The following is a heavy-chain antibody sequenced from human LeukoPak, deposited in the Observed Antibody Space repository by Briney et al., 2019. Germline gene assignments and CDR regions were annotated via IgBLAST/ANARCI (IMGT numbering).Heavy chain of an antibody. CDR1: GGSFSDYY. CDR2: MRPSGSS. J-gene: IGHJ6*03. V-gene: IGHV4-34*01. D-gene: IGHD3-22*01. CDR3: ARGRQDVNMILVVMAGVSYYLDV. Sequence: SETLSLTCAVYGGSFSDYYWTWIRQTPGKGLEWIGEMRPSGSSNYNPSLKGRVTISVDTSKNQFSLKLRSVTAADTAVYYCARGRQDVNMILVVMAGVSYYLDVWSKGTTVTVS.